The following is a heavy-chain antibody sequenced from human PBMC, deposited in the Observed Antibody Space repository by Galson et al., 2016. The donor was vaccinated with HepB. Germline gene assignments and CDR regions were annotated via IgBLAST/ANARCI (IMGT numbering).Heavy chain of an antibody. CDR1: GFEFSKYW. J-gene: IGHJ1*01. CDR2: IYPGDSDT. CDR3: VRLRDPGIRAAHFQN. V-gene: IGHV5-51*01. D-gene: IGHD3-3*02. Sequence: QSGAEVKKPGEPLKISCRGSGFEFSKYWIGWVRQMPGTGLEWMGIIYPGDSDTRYNLAFQGQVTISADKSTDTAFLQWGSLKSSDTAMYYCVRLRDPGIRAAHFQNWGQGTQVIVSS.